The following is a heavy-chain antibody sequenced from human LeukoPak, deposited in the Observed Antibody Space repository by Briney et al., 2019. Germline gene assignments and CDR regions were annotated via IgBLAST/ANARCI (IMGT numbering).Heavy chain of an antibody. J-gene: IGHJ4*02. D-gene: IGHD6-19*01. V-gene: IGHV5-51*01. Sequence: GESLKISCKVSGYSFTSYWIGWVRQMPGKGLEWMGIINPGDSDTTYSPSFQGQVTISADKSISTAYLQWTSLKASDTAMYYCARQYLSGHTDYGGQGTLVTVSS. CDR1: GYSFTSYW. CDR2: INPGDSDT. CDR3: ARQYLSGHTDY.